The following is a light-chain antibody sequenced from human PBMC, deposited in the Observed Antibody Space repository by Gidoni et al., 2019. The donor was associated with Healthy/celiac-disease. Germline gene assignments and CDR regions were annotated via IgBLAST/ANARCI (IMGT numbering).Light chain of an antibody. J-gene: IGLJ2*01. V-gene: IGLV2-14*01. CDR2: DVS. CDR1: SSDVGGYNY. CDR3: SSYTSSSKVV. Sequence: QSALTPPASVSGSPGQSITSSCTGTSSDVGGYNYVSLYQQHPGKAPKLMIYDVSNRPSGVSNRFSGSKSGNTASLTISGLQAEDEADYYCSSYTSSSKVVFGGGTKLTVL.